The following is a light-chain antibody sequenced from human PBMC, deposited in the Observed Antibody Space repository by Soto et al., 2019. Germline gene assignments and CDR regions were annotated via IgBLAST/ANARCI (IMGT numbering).Light chain of an antibody. J-gene: IGLJ3*02. V-gene: IGLV1-40*01. CDR1: SSNIGAGYD. Sequence: QLVLTQPPSVSGAPGQRVTISCTGSSSNIGAGYDVHWYQQLPGTAPKLLIYGNSNRPSGVPDRFSGSKSGTSASLAITGRQAEDEADYYCQSYDSSLIGWVFGGGTKVTVL. CDR2: GNS. CDR3: QSYDSSLIGWV.